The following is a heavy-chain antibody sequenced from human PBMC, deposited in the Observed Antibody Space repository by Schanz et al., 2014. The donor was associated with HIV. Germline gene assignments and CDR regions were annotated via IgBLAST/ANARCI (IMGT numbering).Heavy chain of an antibody. V-gene: IGHV1-2*02. D-gene: IGHD1-20*01. CDR1: GYSFTDYF. CDR3: ATNRYNLRPFDF. Sequence: QVQLVQSGAELKKPGASVRVSCKASGYSFTDYFIHWVRQAPGQGLQWMGWVKPNDGATYYAQKFKGRVAMTRDTSITTASMELSRLRSDDTAIYFCATNRYNLRPFDFWGQGTLVTVSS. CDR2: VKPNDGAT. J-gene: IGHJ4*02.